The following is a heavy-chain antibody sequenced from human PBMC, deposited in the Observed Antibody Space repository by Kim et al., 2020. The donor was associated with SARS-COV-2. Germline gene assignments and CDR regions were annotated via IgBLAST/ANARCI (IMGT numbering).Heavy chain of an antibody. J-gene: IGHJ4*02. Sequence: SETLSLTCAVYGGSFSGYYWSWIRQPPGKGLEWIGEINHSGSTNYNPSLKSRVTISVDTSKNQFSLKLSSVTAADTAVYYCAREPPWGRSGAIDYWGQGTLVTVSS. CDR2: INHSGST. D-gene: IGHD3-3*01. CDR3: AREPPWGRSGAIDY. V-gene: IGHV4-34*01. CDR1: GGSFSGYY.